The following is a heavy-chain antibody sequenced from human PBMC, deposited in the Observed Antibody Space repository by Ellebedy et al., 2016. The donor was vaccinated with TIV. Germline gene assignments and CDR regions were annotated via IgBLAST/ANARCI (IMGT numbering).Heavy chain of an antibody. CDR2: INAGNGNT. J-gene: IGHJ5*02. V-gene: IGHV1-3*01. CDR1: GYTFTAYG. D-gene: IGHD2-15*01. CDR3: ARAFLLVVAATDNWFDP. Sequence: ASVKVSCKASGYTFTAYGIHWVRQAPGQRLEWMGWINAGNGNTKYSQKFQGRVTITRDTSASTAYMELSSLRSEDTAVYYCARAFLLVVAATDNWFDPWGQGTLVTVSS.